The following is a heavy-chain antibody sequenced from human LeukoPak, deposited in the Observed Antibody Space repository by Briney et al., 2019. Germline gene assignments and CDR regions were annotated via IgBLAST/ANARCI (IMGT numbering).Heavy chain of an antibody. D-gene: IGHD1-26*01. V-gene: IGHV1-18*01. J-gene: IGHJ6*03. CDR2: ISAYNGNT. CDR1: GYTFTSYG. CDR3: ARDGKDYYYYMDV. Sequence: ASVTVSCKASGYTFTSYGISWVGQAPGQGLEWMGWISAYNGNTNYAQKLQGRVTMTTDTSTNTAYMELRSLRSDDTAVYYCARDGKDYYYYMDVWGKGTTVTVSS.